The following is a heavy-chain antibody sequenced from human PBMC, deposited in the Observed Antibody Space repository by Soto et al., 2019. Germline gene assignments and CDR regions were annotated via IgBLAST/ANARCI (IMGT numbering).Heavy chain of an antibody. D-gene: IGHD2-21*02. Sequence: SETLSLTCTVSGGSISIYYWRWIRQPPGKGLEWIGYIYYSGSTNYNPSLKSRVTISVDTSKNQFSLKLSSVTAADTAVYYCASGDFHNWFDPWGQGTLVTVSS. CDR3: ASGDFHNWFDP. J-gene: IGHJ5*02. V-gene: IGHV4-59*01. CDR1: GGSISIYY. CDR2: IYYSGST.